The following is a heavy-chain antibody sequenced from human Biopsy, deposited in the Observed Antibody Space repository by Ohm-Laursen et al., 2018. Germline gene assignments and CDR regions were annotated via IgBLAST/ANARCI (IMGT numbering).Heavy chain of an antibody. CDR3: ANSYYDFWTGYLNFDN. Sequence: SLTLSCAASVFNFNDYRMHWVRQAPGKGLEWVAVISHDGRSRFYVDSVKGRFTISRDNSNNTLYLQMNSLRAEDTAVYYCANSYYDFWTGYLNFDNGGQGTLVTVSS. V-gene: IGHV3-30*18. CDR1: VFNFNDYR. J-gene: IGHJ4*02. D-gene: IGHD3-3*01. CDR2: ISHDGRSR.